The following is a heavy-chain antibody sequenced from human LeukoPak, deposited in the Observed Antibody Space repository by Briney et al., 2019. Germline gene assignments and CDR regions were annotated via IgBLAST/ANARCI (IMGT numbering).Heavy chain of an antibody. CDR2: ISSSGGTI. CDR1: GFTFSSYE. D-gene: IGHD3-22*01. V-gene: IGHV3-48*03. Sequence: GGSLRLSCAASGFTFSSYEMNWVRQAPGKGLEWVSYISSSGGTIYYADSVRGRFTISRDNAKNSLYLQMNSLRAEDTAVYYCARDREGYYYDSSGYYVYWGQGTLVTVSS. CDR3: ARDREGYYYDSSGYYVY. J-gene: IGHJ4*02.